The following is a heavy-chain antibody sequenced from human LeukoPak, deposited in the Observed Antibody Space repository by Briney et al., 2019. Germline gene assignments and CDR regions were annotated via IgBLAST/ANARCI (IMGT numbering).Heavy chain of an antibody. Sequence: ASVKVSCKASAYTFTSYGISWVRQAPGQGLEWMGWISAYNGNTNYAQKLQGRVTMTTDTSTSTAYMELRSLRSDDTAVYYCAREDLGYCSGGSCYGPLDYWGQGTLVTVSS. J-gene: IGHJ4*02. V-gene: IGHV1-18*01. CDR2: ISAYNGNT. CDR3: AREDLGYCSGGSCYGPLDY. D-gene: IGHD2-15*01. CDR1: AYTFTSYG.